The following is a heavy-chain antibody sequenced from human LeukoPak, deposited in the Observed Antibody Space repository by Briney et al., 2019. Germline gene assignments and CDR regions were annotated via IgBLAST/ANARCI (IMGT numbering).Heavy chain of an antibody. D-gene: IGHD3-9*01. V-gene: IGHV3-74*01. Sequence: GGSLRLSCAASGFTFSTYWMHWVRQAPGKGLVWVSRINSDGSSTSYADSVKGRFTISRDNAKNSLYLQINSLRAEDTAVYYCARDFTSDYDILTGYSPYYFDYWGQGTLVTVSS. CDR1: GFTFSTYW. CDR2: INSDGSST. J-gene: IGHJ4*02. CDR3: ARDFTSDYDILTGYSPYYFDY.